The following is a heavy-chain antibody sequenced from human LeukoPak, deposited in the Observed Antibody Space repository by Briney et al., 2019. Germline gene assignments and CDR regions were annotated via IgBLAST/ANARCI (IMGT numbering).Heavy chain of an antibody. V-gene: IGHV4-59*12. Sequence: SETLSLTCTVSGGSISSYYWSWIRQPPGKGLEWIGYIYYSGSTNYNPSLKSRVTISVDTSKNQFSLKLNSVTAADTAVYYCARGTAYGDYGPDYYYMDVWGKGTTVTVSS. CDR3: ARGTAYGDYGPDYYYMDV. CDR2: IYYSGST. J-gene: IGHJ6*03. CDR1: GGSISSYY. D-gene: IGHD4-17*01.